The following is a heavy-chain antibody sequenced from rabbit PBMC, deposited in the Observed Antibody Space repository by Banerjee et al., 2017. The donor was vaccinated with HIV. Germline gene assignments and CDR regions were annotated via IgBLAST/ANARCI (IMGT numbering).Heavy chain of an antibody. Sequence: QEQLVESGGGLVQPEGSLTLTCKASGFTISSSYYMCWVRQAPGKGLEWIACIYAGSGGSTYYASWAKGRFTISKTSSTTVTLQMTSLTAADTATYFCARDAYYTYGDAYATGNLWGQGTLVTVS. CDR2: IYAGSGGST. CDR3: ARDAYYTYGDAYATGNL. V-gene: IGHV1S45*01. J-gene: IGHJ4*01. D-gene: IGHD6-1*01. CDR1: GFTISSSYY.